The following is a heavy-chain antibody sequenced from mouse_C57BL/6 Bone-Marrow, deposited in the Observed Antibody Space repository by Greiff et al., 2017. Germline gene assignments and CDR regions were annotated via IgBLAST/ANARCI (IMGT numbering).Heavy chain of an antibody. J-gene: IGHJ1*03. CDR2: IRNKANGYTT. V-gene: IGHV7-3*01. D-gene: IGHD1-1*01. CDR1: GFTFTDYY. CDR3: ARYPLSTVVDWYFDV. Sequence: DVKLVESGGGLVQPGGSLSLSCAASGFTFTDYYMSWVRQPPGKALEWLGFIRNKANGYTTEYSASVKGRFTISRDNSQSILYLQMNALRAEDSATYYCARYPLSTVVDWYFDVWGTGTTVTVSS.